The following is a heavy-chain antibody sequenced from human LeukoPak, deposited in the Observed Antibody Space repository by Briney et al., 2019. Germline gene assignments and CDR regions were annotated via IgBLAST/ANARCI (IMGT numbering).Heavy chain of an antibody. CDR1: GFTFSRYW. Sequence: GGSLRLSCAASGFTFSRYWMSWVRQAPRKGLEWVANIKQDGSEKYYVDSVKGRFTISRDNAKNSLYLQMNYLRDEDTAVYYCARDKGDYDSSGSLFVFGGQGTLVTVSS. D-gene: IGHD3-22*01. CDR3: ARDKGDYDSSGSLFVF. CDR2: IKQDGSEK. V-gene: IGHV3-7*03. J-gene: IGHJ4*02.